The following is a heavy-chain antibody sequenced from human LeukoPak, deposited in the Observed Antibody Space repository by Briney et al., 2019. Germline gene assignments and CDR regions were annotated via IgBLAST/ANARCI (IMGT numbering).Heavy chain of an antibody. V-gene: IGHV4-34*01. D-gene: IGHD6-13*01. Sequence: PSETLSLTCAVYGGSFSGYYWSWIRQPPGKGLEWIGEINHSGSTNYNPSLKSRVTISVDTSKNQFSLKLSSVTAADTAVYYCAKSGSSSWFLDYWGQGTLVTVSS. J-gene: IGHJ4*02. CDR2: INHSGST. CDR3: AKSGSSSWFLDY. CDR1: GGSFSGYY.